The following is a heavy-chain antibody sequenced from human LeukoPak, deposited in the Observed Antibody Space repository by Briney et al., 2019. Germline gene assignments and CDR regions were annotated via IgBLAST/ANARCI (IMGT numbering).Heavy chain of an antibody. J-gene: IGHJ4*02. CDR1: GFTFSTYG. CDR3: AKDESRYCTSTSCYPVDY. CDR2: ISYDGRNE. D-gene: IGHD2-2*01. V-gene: IGHV3-30*18. Sequence: PGGSLRLSCAASGFTFSTYGMHWVRQAPGKGLEWVALISYDGRNEYYADSVKGRFTISRDNSKSTLYLQMNSLRAEDTAVYYCAKDESRYCTSTSCYPVDYWGQGTLVTVSS.